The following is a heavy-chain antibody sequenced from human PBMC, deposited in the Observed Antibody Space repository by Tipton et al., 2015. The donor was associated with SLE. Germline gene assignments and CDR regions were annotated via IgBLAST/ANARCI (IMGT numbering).Heavy chain of an antibody. J-gene: IGHJ6*03. CDR1: GGSLSGDTYY. Sequence: TLSLTCTVSGGSLSGDTYYWSWIRQPAGEGLEWIGRIFTSGNTNYNPSLKSRVTISVDTSKNQFSLELSSVTAADTAVYYCARGGLGVSYYYYMDVWGKGTTVTVSS. D-gene: IGHD1-26*01. V-gene: IGHV4-61*02. CDR2: IFTSGNT. CDR3: ARGGLGVSYYYYMDV.